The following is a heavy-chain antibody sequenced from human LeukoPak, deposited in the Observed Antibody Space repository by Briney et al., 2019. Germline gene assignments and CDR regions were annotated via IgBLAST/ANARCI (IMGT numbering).Heavy chain of an antibody. V-gene: IGHV3-21*01. CDR2: ISSSSSYI. Sequence: GGSLRLSCAASGFTFSSYSMNWVRQAPGKGLEWVSSISSSSSYIYYADSVKGRFTSPRDNAKNSLYLQMNSLRAEDTAVYYCARDEAAAGTSDYWGQGTLVTVSS. D-gene: IGHD6-13*01. CDR3: ARDEAAAGTSDY. CDR1: GFTFSSYS. J-gene: IGHJ4*02.